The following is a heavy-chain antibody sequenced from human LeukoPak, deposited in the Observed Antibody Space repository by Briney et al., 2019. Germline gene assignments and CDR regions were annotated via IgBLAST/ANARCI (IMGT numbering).Heavy chain of an antibody. V-gene: IGHV3-7*01. CDR3: ARDLGYCSGGSCYSYYFDS. J-gene: IGHJ4*02. CDR1: GFTFSSYG. D-gene: IGHD2-15*01. Sequence: PGRSLRLSCAASGFTFSSYGMHWVRQAPGKGLEWVANMNQDGGEKYYVDSVKGRFTISRDNAKNSLDLQMNSLRAEDTAVYYCARDLGYCSGGSCYSYYFDSWGQGTLVVVSS. CDR2: MNQDGGEK.